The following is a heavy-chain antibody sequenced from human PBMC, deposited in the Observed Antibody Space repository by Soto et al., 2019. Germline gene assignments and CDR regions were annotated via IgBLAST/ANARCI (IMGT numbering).Heavy chain of an antibody. V-gene: IGHV4-59*08. D-gene: IGHD6-6*01. Sequence: SETLSLTCTVSGGSISSYYWSWIRQPPGKGLEWIGYIYYSGSTNYNPSLKSRVTISVDTSKNQFSLKLSSVTAADTAVYYCARHFVGEYYFDYWGQGTLVTVPQ. CDR1: GGSISSYY. J-gene: IGHJ4*02. CDR3: ARHFVGEYYFDY. CDR2: IYYSGST.